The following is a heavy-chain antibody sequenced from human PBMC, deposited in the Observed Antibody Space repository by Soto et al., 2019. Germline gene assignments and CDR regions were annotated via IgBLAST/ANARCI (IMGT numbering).Heavy chain of an antibody. V-gene: IGHV4-4*02. CDR1: GASISTNNW. CDR2: VYHSGST. Sequence: SETVSLTCAVSGASISTNNWWSWVRQPPGKGLEWIGEVYHSGSTNCNPSLKSRVTISIDKSKNQFSLRLTSMTAADTAVYYCAVPGAGDFDYWSQGTLVTVSS. CDR3: AVPGAGDFDY. D-gene: IGHD6-13*01. J-gene: IGHJ4*02.